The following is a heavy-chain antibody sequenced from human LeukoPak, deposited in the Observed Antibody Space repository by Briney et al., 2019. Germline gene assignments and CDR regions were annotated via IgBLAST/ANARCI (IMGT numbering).Heavy chain of an antibody. V-gene: IGHV4-39*01. Sequence: SETLSLTCTVSGGSISSSSYYWGWIRQPPGKGLEWIGSAYYSGSTYHNPSLKSRVTISVDTSKNQFSLKLSSVTAADTAVYYCARTPLYYGMDVWGQGTTVTVSS. CDR1: GGSISSSSYY. J-gene: IGHJ6*02. CDR3: ARTPLYYGMDV. CDR2: AYYSGST.